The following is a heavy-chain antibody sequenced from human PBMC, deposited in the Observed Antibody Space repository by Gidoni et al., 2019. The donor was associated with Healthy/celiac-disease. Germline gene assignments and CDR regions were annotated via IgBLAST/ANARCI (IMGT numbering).Heavy chain of an antibody. CDR2: IYYSGST. CDR3: ARHNRGIDY. J-gene: IGHJ4*02. D-gene: IGHD3-10*01. Sequence: DGLEWIGSIYYSGSTYYNPSLKSRVTISVDTSKNQFSLKLSSVTAADTAVYYCARHNRGIDYWGQGTLVTVSS. V-gene: IGHV4-39*01.